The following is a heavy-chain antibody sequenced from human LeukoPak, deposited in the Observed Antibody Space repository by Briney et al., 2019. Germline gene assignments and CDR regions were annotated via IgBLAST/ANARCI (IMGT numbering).Heavy chain of an antibody. D-gene: IGHD3-3*01. CDR3: ARDPQHYDFWSGYYTAEFDY. CDR1: GFTFSSYS. Sequence: GGSLRLSCAASGFTFSSYSMNWVRQAPGKGLEWVSSISSSSSYIYYADSVKGRFTISRDNAKNSLYLQMNSLRAEDTAVYYCARDPQHYDFWSGYYTAEFDYWGQGTLVTVSS. V-gene: IGHV3-21*01. CDR2: ISSSSSYI. J-gene: IGHJ4*02.